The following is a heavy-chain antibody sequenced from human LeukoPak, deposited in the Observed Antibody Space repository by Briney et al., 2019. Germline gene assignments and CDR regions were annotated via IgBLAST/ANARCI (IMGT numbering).Heavy chain of an antibody. Sequence: GRSLRLSCAASGFTFSSYGMHWVRQAPGKGLEWVANIKQDGSAKPYVDSVKGRFTISRDNAKNSLFLQMNSLRAEDTAVYYCARDNGWSADFWGQGTLVTVSS. J-gene: IGHJ4*02. CDR1: GFTFSSYG. D-gene: IGHD2-15*01. CDR3: ARDNGWSADF. CDR2: IKQDGSAK. V-gene: IGHV3-7*03.